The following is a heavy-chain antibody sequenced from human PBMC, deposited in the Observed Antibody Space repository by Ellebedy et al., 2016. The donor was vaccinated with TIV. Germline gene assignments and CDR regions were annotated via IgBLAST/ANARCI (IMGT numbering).Heavy chain of an antibody. CDR1: GFTFSNYW. Sequence: GESLKISCAVSGFTFSNYWMSWVRQAPGKGLEWVANIKQDGSEKYYVDSVKGRFTISRDNAKNSLYLQMNSLRAEDTAMYYCARDARGYSGNDLLDYWGQGTLLTVSS. V-gene: IGHV3-7*01. CDR2: IKQDGSEK. J-gene: IGHJ4*02. CDR3: ARDARGYSGNDLLDY. D-gene: IGHD5-12*01.